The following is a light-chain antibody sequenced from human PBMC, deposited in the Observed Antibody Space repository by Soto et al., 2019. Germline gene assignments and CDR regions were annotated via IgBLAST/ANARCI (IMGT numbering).Light chain of an antibody. CDR3: SGWDASLNAWV. Sequence: QSVLTQPPSASATPGQGVTISCSGSSTNLGRDAVTSYQQLPGSAPKLLIYNNDPRPSGVPDRFYGSWSGTSASLAISGLHSDDEADYHCSGWDASLNAWVFGRGTKVTVL. J-gene: IGLJ3*02. CDR1: STNLGRDA. V-gene: IGLV1-44*01. CDR2: NND.